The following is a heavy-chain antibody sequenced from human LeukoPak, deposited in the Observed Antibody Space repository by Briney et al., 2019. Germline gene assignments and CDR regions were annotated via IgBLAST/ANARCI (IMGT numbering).Heavy chain of an antibody. Sequence: GGSLRLSCAASGFTFTSYAMNWVRQAPGKGLEWVSTISGSDTSTYYADSVKGRFTISRDNSKNTLYMQMNSLRAEDTAVYYCTKFDAPSDRKNYWGQGTLVTVSS. CDR1: GFTFTSYA. V-gene: IGHV3-23*01. CDR2: ISGSDTST. J-gene: IGHJ4*02. CDR3: TKFDAPSDRKNY.